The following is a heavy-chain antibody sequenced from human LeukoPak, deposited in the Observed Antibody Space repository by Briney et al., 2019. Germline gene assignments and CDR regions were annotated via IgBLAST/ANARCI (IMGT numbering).Heavy chain of an antibody. D-gene: IGHD6-19*01. CDR2: IYYSGST. CDR3: ARNLAVAGLFDY. CDR1: GGSISSYY. J-gene: IGHJ4*02. Sequence: SETLSLTCTVSGGSISSYYWSWIRQPPGKGLEWIGYIYYSGSTNYNPSLKSRVTISVDTSKNQFSLKLSSVTAADTAVYYCARNLAVAGLFDYWGQGTLVTVSS. V-gene: IGHV4-59*01.